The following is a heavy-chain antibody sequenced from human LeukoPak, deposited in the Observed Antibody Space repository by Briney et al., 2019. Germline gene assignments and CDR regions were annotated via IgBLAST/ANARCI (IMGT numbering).Heavy chain of an antibody. D-gene: IGHD3-3*01. Sequence: PGGSLSFTCAGSGFTGSNYGVHWVRQVPGQGLEWVSSIDTAGDTYYSVSVKGRFTISRENARNSLYLQMNSLRAGDTALYYCARVHDSGLDLWGLGTMVTVSS. CDR3: ARVHDSGLDL. CDR2: IDTAGDT. CDR1: GFTGSNYG. J-gene: IGHJ3*01. V-gene: IGHV3-13*04.